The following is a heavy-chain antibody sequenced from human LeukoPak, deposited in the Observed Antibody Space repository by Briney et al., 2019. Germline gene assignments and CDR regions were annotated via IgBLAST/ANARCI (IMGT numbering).Heavy chain of an antibody. D-gene: IGHD4/OR15-4a*01. Sequence: GASVKVSCKASGYTFTSYDINWVRQATGQGLEWMGWMNPNSGNTGYAQKFQGRVTITRNTSISTAYMELSSLRSEDKAVCYCARGDRRAYYDWSDPWGQGNLVNGSS. CDR2: MNPNSGNT. CDR1: GYTFTSYD. CDR3: ARGDRRAYYDWSDP. V-gene: IGHV1-8*03. J-gene: IGHJ5*02.